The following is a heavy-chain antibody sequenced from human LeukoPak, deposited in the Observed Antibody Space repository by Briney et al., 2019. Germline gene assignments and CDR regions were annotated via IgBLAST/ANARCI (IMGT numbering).Heavy chain of an antibody. Sequence: SETLSPTCDVSGYSISSGYYWGWIRQPPGKGLEWIGSIYHSGSTYYNPSLKSRVTISVDKSKNQFSLKLSSVTAADTAVYYCARDRDSSGYYLYPDAFDVWGQGTMVTVSS. CDR3: ARDRDSSGYYLYPDAFDV. V-gene: IGHV4-38-2*02. CDR1: GYSISSGYY. CDR2: IYHSGST. J-gene: IGHJ3*01. D-gene: IGHD3-22*01.